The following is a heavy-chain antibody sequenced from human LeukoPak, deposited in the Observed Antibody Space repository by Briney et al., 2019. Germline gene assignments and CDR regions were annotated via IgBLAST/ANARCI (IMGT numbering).Heavy chain of an antibody. V-gene: IGHV3-21*01. CDR3: ARATYCSSTSCPEAFDI. D-gene: IGHD2-2*01. CDR2: ISSSSSYI. J-gene: IGHJ3*02. CDR1: GFTFSSYS. Sequence: GGSLRLSCAASGFTFSSYSMNWVRQAPGKGLEWVSSISSSSSYIYYADSVKGRFTISRDNAKNSLYLQMNSLRAEDTAVYYCARATYCSSTSCPEAFDIWGQGTVVTVSS.